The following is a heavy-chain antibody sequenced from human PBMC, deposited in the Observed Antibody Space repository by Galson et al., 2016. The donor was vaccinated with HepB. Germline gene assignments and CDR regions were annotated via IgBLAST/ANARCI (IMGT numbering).Heavy chain of an antibody. D-gene: IGHD2-8*01. Sequence: SLRLSCAASGFTFNNHAMNWVRQAPGKGLEWVSTISPSGDNTYYADSVKGRFTISRDNAKNSLYLQMNSLRVEDTALYYCARDPRRYTNGIWYTDYGMGVWGQGTTVIVSS. CDR1: GFTFNNHA. CDR2: ISPSGDNT. J-gene: IGHJ6*02. CDR3: ARDPRRYTNGIWYTDYGMGV. V-gene: IGHV3-23*01.